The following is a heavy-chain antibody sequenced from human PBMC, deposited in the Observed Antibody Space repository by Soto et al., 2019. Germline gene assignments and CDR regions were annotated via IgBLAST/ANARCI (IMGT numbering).Heavy chain of an antibody. Sequence: QLQLQESGPGLVKPSETLSLTCTVSGGSISSSSYYWGWIRQPPGKGLEWIGSIYYSGSTYYNPALKSRVTISVDTSKNQFSLKLSSVTAADTAVYYCASRGRSSWYGYWGQGTLVTVSS. D-gene: IGHD6-13*01. J-gene: IGHJ4*02. CDR1: GGSISSSSYY. V-gene: IGHV4-39*01. CDR3: ASRGRSSWYGY. CDR2: IYYSGST.